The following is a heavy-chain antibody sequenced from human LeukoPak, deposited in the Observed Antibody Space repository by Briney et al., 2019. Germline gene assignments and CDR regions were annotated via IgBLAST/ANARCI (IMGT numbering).Heavy chain of an antibody. V-gene: IGHV3-48*03. J-gene: IGHJ3*02. Sequence: GGSLTLSCAASGFTFSSHEMNWVRQPLGKGLDWVSYISSSGSTIYYADSVKGRFTISRDNAKNSLYLQMNSMRAGDTAVYYCARDGFDAFDIWGQGTMVTVSS. CDR1: GFTFSSHE. CDR2: ISSSGSTI. CDR3: ARDGFDAFDI.